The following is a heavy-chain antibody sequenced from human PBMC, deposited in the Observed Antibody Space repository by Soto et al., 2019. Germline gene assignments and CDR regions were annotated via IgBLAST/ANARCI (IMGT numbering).Heavy chain of an antibody. Sequence: SETLSLTCTVSGGSISSYYWSWIRQPPGKGLEWIGYIYYSGSTNYNPSLKSRVTISVDTSKNQFSLKLSSVTAADTAVYYCARIQGYSYGSGTEIDYWGQGTLVTVSS. CDR1: GGSISSYY. J-gene: IGHJ4*02. CDR3: ARIQGYSYGSGTEIDY. D-gene: IGHD5-18*01. V-gene: IGHV4-59*08. CDR2: IYYSGST.